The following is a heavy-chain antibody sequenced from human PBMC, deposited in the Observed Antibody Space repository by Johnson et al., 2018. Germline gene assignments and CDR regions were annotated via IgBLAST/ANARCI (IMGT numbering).Heavy chain of an antibody. Sequence: VQLQESGGDLVQPGGSLKLSCAASGFSFSGSAMHWVRQASGKGLEWVGRINGDGSNSGYVDSVKGRLTISRDNAKNSLSLQMNSLRGDDTALYYCAKGFGYSYSSGYFQQWGQGTLVTVSS. CDR1: GFSFSGSA. D-gene: IGHD5-18*01. CDR2: INGDGSNS. V-gene: IGHV3-74*01. J-gene: IGHJ1*01. CDR3: AKGFGYSYSSGYFQQ.